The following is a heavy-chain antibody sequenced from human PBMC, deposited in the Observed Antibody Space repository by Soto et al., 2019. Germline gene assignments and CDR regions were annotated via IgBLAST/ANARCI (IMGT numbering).Heavy chain of an antibody. CDR2: INPGCAKT. Sequence: ASVKVSCKASGYTFTRYHMHWVRQAPGQGLEWMGIINPGCAKTNYAQKFQGRVTMTGDTSTSTVYMELSSLRSEDTAVYYCALWNSRANDDFWSGPFDFWGQXSPVTVSS. J-gene: IGHJ4*02. V-gene: IGHV1-46*01. D-gene: IGHD3-3*01. CDR1: GYTFTRYH. CDR3: ALWNSRANDDFWSGPFDF.